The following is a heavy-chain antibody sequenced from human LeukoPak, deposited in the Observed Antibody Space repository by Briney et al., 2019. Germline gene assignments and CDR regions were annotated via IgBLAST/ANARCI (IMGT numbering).Heavy chain of an antibody. CDR3: ARHPGRPPDYYMDV. CDR1: GFTFSSYS. D-gene: IGHD6-25*01. J-gene: IGHJ6*03. V-gene: IGHV3-21*01. CDR2: ISSSSSYI. Sequence: TGGSLRLSCAASGFTFSSYSMNWVRQAPGKGLEWVSSISSSSSYIYYADSLKGRFTISRDNAKNSLSLQMNSLRAEDTAVYYCARHPGRPPDYYMDVWGKGTTVTVSS.